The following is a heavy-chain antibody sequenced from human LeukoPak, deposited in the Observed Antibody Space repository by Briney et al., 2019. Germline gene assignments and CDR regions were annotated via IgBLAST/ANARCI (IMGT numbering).Heavy chain of an antibody. V-gene: IGHV3-7*01. Sequence: GGSLRLSCAASGFTFSAYEMNWVRQAPGKGLEWVANIEQDGSEKYYVDSVKGRFTISRDNAKNSLYLQMNSLRAEDTAGYYCARAWVGYFDYWGQGTLVTVSS. CDR1: GFTFSAYE. D-gene: IGHD1-26*01. CDR3: ARAWVGYFDY. J-gene: IGHJ4*02. CDR2: IEQDGSEK.